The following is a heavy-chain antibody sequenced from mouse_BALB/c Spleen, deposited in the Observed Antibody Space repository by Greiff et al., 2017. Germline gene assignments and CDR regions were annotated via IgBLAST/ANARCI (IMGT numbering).Heavy chain of an antibody. CDR1: GDSITSGY. Sequence: EVKLQESGPSLVKPSQTLSLTCSVTGDSITSGYWNWIRKFPGNKLEYMGYISYSGSTYYNPSLKSRISITRDTSKNQYYLQLNSVTTEDTATYYCARYEGAIYYGNYGAMDYWGQGTSVTVSS. V-gene: IGHV3-8*02. CDR2: ISYSGST. D-gene: IGHD2-1*01. J-gene: IGHJ4*01. CDR3: ARYEGAIYYGNYGAMDY.